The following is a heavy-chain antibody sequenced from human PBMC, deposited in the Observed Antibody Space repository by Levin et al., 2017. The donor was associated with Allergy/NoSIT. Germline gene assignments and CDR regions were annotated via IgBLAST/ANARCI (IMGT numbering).Heavy chain of an antibody. J-gene: IGHJ5*02. CDR1: GYSFPTYR. CDR2: IDPIDSYT. CDR3: ARHYASSWSRWFDP. V-gene: IGHV5-10-1*01. Sequence: GGSLRLSCKGSGYSFPTYRISWVRQMPGKGLEWMGKIDPIDSYTNYSPSFQGHVTISVDKSISTAYLQWSSLKASDTAMYYCARHYASSWSRWFDPWGQGTLVTVSS. D-gene: IGHD6-13*01.